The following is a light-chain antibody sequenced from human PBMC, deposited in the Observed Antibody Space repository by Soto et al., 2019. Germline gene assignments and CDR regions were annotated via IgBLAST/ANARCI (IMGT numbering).Light chain of an antibody. V-gene: IGKV3-20*01. J-gene: IGKJ4*01. CDR2: GTS. CDR1: QSVSSKY. Sequence: EIVLTQSPGTLSLSPGERATLSCRASQSVSSKYLAWYQQKPGQAPRVLIYGTSIRASGVPERFSGSGSGTDFTLTISSLQPEDFATYYCQQANTFALTFGGGTKVDIK. CDR3: QQANTFALT.